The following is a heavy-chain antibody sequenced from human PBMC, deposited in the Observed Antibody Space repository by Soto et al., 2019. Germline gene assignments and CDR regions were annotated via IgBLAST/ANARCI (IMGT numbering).Heavy chain of an antibody. Sequence: GVLRLSCAASGFTFSSYSMNWVRQAPGKGLEWVSYISSSSSTIYYADSVKGRLTISRDNAKNSLYLQMNSLRAEDTAVYYCARDLNYGLFDYWGQGTLVTVSS. J-gene: IGHJ4*02. D-gene: IGHD4-17*01. V-gene: IGHV3-48*01. CDR3: ARDLNYGLFDY. CDR1: GFTFSSYS. CDR2: ISSSSSTI.